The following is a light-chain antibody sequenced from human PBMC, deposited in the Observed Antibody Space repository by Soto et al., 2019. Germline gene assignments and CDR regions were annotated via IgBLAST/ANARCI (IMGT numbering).Light chain of an antibody. CDR3: QQYDNWPFT. J-gene: IGKJ4*01. CDR2: GAF. Sequence: EIVLTQSPGTLSLSPGERATLSCRASQSVSSNLAWYQQKPGQAPRLLIYGAFTRATGIPARFSGSGSGTEFTLIISGLQSEDFAVYYCQQYDNWPFTFGGGTKVDNK. CDR1: QSVSSN. V-gene: IGKV3-15*01.